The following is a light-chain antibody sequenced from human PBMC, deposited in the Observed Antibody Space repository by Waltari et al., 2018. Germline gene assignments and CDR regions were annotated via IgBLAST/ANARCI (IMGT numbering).Light chain of an antibody. CDR3: SSYSTTNTLI. J-gene: IGLJ2*01. CDR1: SGDIGTYNY. Sequence: QSALTQPASVSGSPGQSITISCTGTSGDIGTYNYVYWYQQYTDRAPELLIYDVSHRPSRISNRFSGSKSGYTSSLTISDLQAEDEADYFCSSYSTTNTLIFGGGTRLTV. V-gene: IGLV2-14*03. CDR2: DVS.